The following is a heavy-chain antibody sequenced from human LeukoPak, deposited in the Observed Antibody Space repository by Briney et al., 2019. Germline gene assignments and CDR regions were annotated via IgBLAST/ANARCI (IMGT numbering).Heavy chain of an antibody. CDR3: ARDYYDRSGHSFDY. V-gene: IGHV4-39*07. J-gene: IGHJ4*02. CDR1: GGSISSSSYY. Sequence: PSETLSLTCTVSGGSISSSSYYWGWIRQPPGKGLEWIGSIYYSGSTYYNPSLKSRVTISVDTSKNQFSLKLSSVTAADTAVYYCARDYYDRSGHSFDYWGQGTLVTVSS. CDR2: IYYSGST. D-gene: IGHD3-22*01.